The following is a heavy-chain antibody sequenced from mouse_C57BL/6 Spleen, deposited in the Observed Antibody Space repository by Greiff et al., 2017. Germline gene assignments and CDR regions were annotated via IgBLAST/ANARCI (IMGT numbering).Heavy chain of an antibody. J-gene: IGHJ3*01. Sequence: QVHVKQSGAELVRPGTSVKVSCKASGYAFTNYLIEWVKQRPGQGLEWIGVINPGSGGTNYNEKFKGKATLTADKSSSTAYMQLSSLTSEDSAVYFCARGGTTVPLFAYWGQGTLVTVSA. CDR3: ARGGTTVPLFAY. D-gene: IGHD2-12*01. V-gene: IGHV1-54*01. CDR2: INPGSGGT. CDR1: GYAFTNYL.